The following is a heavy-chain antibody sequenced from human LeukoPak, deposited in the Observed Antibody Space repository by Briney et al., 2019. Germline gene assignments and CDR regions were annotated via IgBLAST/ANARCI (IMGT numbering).Heavy chain of an antibody. J-gene: IGHJ4*02. Sequence: TLSLPCTVPCGSISHYYWSWIRQPAGKGLEWIGRIYNSGSTKYNPSLKSRVTMSVDRSKHQFSLKLGSVTAADTAVYYCARDRGYLGGPDAYYFDYWGQGTLVTVSS. D-gene: IGHD3-10*01. V-gene: IGHV4-4*07. CDR2: IYNSGST. CDR1: CGSISHYY. CDR3: ARDRGYLGGPDAYYFDY.